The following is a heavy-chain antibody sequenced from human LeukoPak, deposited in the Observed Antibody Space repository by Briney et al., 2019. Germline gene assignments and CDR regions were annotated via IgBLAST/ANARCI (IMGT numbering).Heavy chain of an antibody. CDR2: IKQDGSEK. J-gene: IGHJ6*04. Sequence: GGSLRLSCAASGFTFSSYWMSWVRQAPGKGLEWVANIKQDGSEKYYVDSVKGRFTISRDNAKNSLYLQMNSLRAEDTAVYYCARDLLLWFGELSYGMDVWGKGTTVTVSS. D-gene: IGHD3-10*01. V-gene: IGHV3-7*03. CDR3: ARDLLLWFGELSYGMDV. CDR1: GFTFSSYW.